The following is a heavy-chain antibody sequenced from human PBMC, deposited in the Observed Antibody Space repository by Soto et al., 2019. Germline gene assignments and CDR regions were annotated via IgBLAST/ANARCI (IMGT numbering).Heavy chain of an antibody. CDR3: SRAPRGNYGYPSYFDY. Sequence: SETLSLTCTVSGGSISSYYWSWIRQPPGKGLEWIGYIYYSGSTNYNPSLKSRVTISVDTSKNQFSLKLSSVTAADTAVYYCSRAPRGNYGYPSYFDYWGQGTLVTVPS. CDR1: GGSISSYY. CDR2: IYYSGST. J-gene: IGHJ4*02. V-gene: IGHV4-59*01. D-gene: IGHD3-10*01.